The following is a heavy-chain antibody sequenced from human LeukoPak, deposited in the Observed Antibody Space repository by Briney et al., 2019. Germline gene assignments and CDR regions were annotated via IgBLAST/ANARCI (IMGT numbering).Heavy chain of an antibody. CDR1: GFTFSNYG. J-gene: IGHJ4*02. Sequence: GTSLRLSCAASGFTFSNYGMHWVRQAPGKGLEWVAVIWYDGSNKYYADSVKGRFTISRDNSKNTLYLQMNSLRVEDTAVYYCAKERYSWSYSFDYWGQGGLVTVSS. CDR3: AKERYSWSYSFDY. V-gene: IGHV3-33*06. CDR2: IWYDGSNK. D-gene: IGHD1-26*01.